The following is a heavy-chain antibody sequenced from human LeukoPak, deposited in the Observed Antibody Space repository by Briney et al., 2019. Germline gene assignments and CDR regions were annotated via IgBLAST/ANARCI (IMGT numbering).Heavy chain of an antibody. CDR3: ARRRGWYNWNDPFDY. D-gene: IGHD1-1*01. CDR2: IYYSGST. V-gene: IGHV4-39*07. Sequence: TSETLSLTYTVSGGSISSSSYYWGWIRQPPGKGLEWIGSIYYSGSTYYNPSLKSRVTISVDTSKNQFSLKLSSVTAADTAVYYCARRRGWYNWNDPFDYWGQGTLVTVSS. J-gene: IGHJ4*02. CDR1: GGSISSSSYY.